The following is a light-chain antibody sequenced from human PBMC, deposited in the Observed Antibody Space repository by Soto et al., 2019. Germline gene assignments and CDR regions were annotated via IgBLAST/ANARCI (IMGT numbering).Light chain of an antibody. CDR1: QSVRSNY. V-gene: IGKV3-20*01. Sequence: PGERATLSCRASQSVRSNYLAWYQQKPGQAPRLLIYDASSRATGVPDRFSGSGSGTDFTLTISRLEPEDFAVYYCQQYGSSPRAFGQGTKVGIK. CDR2: DAS. CDR3: QQYGSSPRA. J-gene: IGKJ1*01.